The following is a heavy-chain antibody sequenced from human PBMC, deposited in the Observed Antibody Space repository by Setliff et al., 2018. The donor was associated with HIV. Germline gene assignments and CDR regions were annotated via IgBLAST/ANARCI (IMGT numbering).Heavy chain of an antibody. D-gene: IGHD6-13*01. CDR3: ARVSCSSWYSIPLYYYYSMDV. CDR2: MQHSGRT. Sequence: PSETLSLTCAVYGGSLSGYCWSWIRQPPGKGLEWIGEMQHSGRTNYNPSLRSRVTTSVDTSKSQFSLKLSSVTAADTAVYYCARVSCSSWYSIPLYYYYSMDVWGKGTTVTVSS. J-gene: IGHJ6*03. V-gene: IGHV4-34*01. CDR1: GGSLSGYC.